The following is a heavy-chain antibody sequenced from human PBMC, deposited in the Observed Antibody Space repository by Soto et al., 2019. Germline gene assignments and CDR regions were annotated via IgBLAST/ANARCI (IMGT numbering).Heavy chain of an antibody. CDR2: IIPIFGTA. CDR3: ASPILTGYYSFDY. V-gene: IGHV1-69*06. Sequence: SVKVSCKASGGTFSSYAISWVRQAPGQGLEWMGGIIPIFGTANYAQKFQGQVTISADKSISTAYLQWSSLKASDTAMYYCASPILTGYYSFDYWGQGTLVTVSS. D-gene: IGHD3-9*01. CDR1: GGTFSSYA. J-gene: IGHJ4*02.